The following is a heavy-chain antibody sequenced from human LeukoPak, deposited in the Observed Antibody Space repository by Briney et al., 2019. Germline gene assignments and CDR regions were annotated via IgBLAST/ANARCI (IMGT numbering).Heavy chain of an antibody. CDR2: ISGASGGST. Sequence: GGSLRLSCAASGFTFSSYAMSWVRQAPGKGLEWVSIISGASGGSTYYADSVKGRFTISRDNSKNTLYLQMDSLRAEDTALYYCARGGSSSWYPNFDYWGQGTLVTVSS. CDR1: GFTFSSYA. CDR3: ARGGSSSWYPNFDY. V-gene: IGHV3-23*01. D-gene: IGHD6-13*01. J-gene: IGHJ4*02.